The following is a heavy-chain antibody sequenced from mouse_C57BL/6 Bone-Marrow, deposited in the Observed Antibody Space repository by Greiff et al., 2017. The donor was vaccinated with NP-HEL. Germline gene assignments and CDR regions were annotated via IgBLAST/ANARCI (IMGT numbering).Heavy chain of an antibody. V-gene: IGHV5-9*01. D-gene: IGHD1-1*01. CDR1: GFTFSSYT. CDR2: ISGGGGNT. CDR3: ARHGEGITTRFDY. Sequence: EVQLKESGGGLVKPGGSLKLSCAASGFTFSSYTMSWVRQTPEKRLEWVATISGGGGNTYYPDSVKGRFTISRDNAKNTLYLQMSSLRSEDTALYYCARHGEGITTRFDYWGQGTTLTVSS. J-gene: IGHJ2*01.